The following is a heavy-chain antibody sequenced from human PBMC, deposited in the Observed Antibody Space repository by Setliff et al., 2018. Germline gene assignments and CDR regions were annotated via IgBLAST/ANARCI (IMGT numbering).Heavy chain of an antibody. Sequence: ASVKVSCKASGYTFISYDISWVRQAPGQGLEWMGWISIDDDKTKYAQKLQGRVTMTTDTSTSTAYMELRSLRSDDTAVYYCARDSRNYYDSSGYPIDAFDIWGQGTMVTVSS. CDR2: ISIDDDKT. CDR1: GYTFISYD. CDR3: ARDSRNYYDSSGYPIDAFDI. D-gene: IGHD3-22*01. J-gene: IGHJ3*02. V-gene: IGHV1-18*01.